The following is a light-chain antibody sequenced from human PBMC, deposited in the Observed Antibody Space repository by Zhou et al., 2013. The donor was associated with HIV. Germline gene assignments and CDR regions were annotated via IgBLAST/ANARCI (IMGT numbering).Light chain of an antibody. V-gene: IGKV1-5*03. CDR2: KAS. CDR1: QDIRND. CDR3: QQCDSYPLT. Sequence: DIQMTQSPSSLSASVGDRVTITCRASQDIRNDLNWYQQKPGKAPKLLIYKASSLESGVPSRFSGSGSGTEFTLTISSLQPDDFATFYCQQCDSYPLTFGGGTKVEIK. J-gene: IGKJ4*01.